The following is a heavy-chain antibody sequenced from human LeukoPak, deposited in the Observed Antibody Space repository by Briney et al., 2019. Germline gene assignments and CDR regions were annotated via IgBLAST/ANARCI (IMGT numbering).Heavy chain of an antibody. J-gene: IGHJ4*02. CDR1: GYTFTNSY. D-gene: IGHD2-8*01. Sequence: ASVKVSCKASGYTFTNSYIHWVRPAPGQGLEWMGIINPSGTSTTYAQRFQGRVTMTRDMSTSTVYMELSSLRSDDTAVCYCAREANAVDYWGQGTLVTVSS. CDR2: INPSGTST. V-gene: IGHV1-46*01. CDR3: AREANAVDY.